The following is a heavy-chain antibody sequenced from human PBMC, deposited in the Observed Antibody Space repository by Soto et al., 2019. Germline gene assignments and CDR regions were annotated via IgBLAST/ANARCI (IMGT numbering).Heavy chain of an antibody. Sequence: QITLKASGPTLVKPTQTLTLTCTFSGFSLNTGGVGVGWIRQPPGKALEWLALIYWNDDKRYNPSLKSRLTITKDTSKNRVVLTMTNMDPVDTATYYCAHRGYGDYPRDNWFDPWGQGTLVTVSS. D-gene: IGHD4-17*01. V-gene: IGHV2-5*01. CDR2: IYWNDDK. CDR1: GFSLNTGGVG. J-gene: IGHJ5*02. CDR3: AHRGYGDYPRDNWFDP.